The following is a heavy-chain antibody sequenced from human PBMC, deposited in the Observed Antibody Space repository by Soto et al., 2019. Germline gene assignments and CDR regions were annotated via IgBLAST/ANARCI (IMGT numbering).Heavy chain of an antibody. V-gene: IGHV4-59*01. J-gene: IGHJ6*02. CDR2: MYYSGST. CDR1: GGAISSYY. Sequence: SGTLSLTCTVSGGAISSYYWSWIRQPPGKGLEWIGYMYYSGSTKYNPSLKSRVTISIDTSKIQFSLKLSSVTAADTAVYYCARDTLSRFGSGYYIGGNYYYGMDVWGQGTTVTVS. CDR3: ARDTLSRFGSGYYIGGNYYYGMDV. D-gene: IGHD3-3*01.